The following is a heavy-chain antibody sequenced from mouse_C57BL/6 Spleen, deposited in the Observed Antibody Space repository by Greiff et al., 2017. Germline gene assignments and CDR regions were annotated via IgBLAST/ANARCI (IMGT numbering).Heavy chain of an antibody. D-gene: IGHD1-1*01. CDR2: ISGGGGNT. J-gene: IGHJ2*01. V-gene: IGHV5-9*01. Sequence: EVQRVESGGGLVKPGGSLKLSCAASGFTFSSYTMSWVRQTPEKRLEWVATISGGGGNTYYPDSVKGRFTISRDNAKNTLYLQMSSLRSEDTALYYCARPQNCYGSSLAYWGQGTTLTVSS. CDR1: GFTFSSYT. CDR3: ARPQNCYGSSLAY.